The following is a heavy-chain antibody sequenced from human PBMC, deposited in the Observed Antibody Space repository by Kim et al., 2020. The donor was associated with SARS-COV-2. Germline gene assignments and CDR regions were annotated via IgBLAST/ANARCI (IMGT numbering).Heavy chain of an antibody. J-gene: IGHJ4*02. D-gene: IGHD1-26*01. Sequence: GGSLRLSCATSGFTFGGYGMVWVRQAPGQGLEYISSINSNGGTTYYANSVKGRFTISRDNSKKTLYVQMESLTVEDMAVYYCARGGGGSLEFWGEG. V-gene: IGHV3-64*01. CDR1: GFTFGGYG. CDR2: INSNGGTT. CDR3: ARGGGGSLEF.